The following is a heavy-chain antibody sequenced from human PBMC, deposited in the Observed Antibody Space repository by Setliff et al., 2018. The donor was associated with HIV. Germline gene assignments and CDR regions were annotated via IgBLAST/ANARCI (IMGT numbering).Heavy chain of an antibody. J-gene: IGHJ4*02. V-gene: IGHV1-69*13. CDR1: GGSFSHYA. D-gene: IGHD3-3*01. Sequence: EASVKVSCKASGGSFSHYATNWVRQAPGQGLEWMGAITPLFGTTNYALQFQGRLTITADESTSTVYMELNSLTSEDTAVYYCASLNGFCSGRNCLPRGYFDSWGQGTLVTVSS. CDR2: ITPLFGTT. CDR3: ASLNGFCSGRNCLPRGYFDS.